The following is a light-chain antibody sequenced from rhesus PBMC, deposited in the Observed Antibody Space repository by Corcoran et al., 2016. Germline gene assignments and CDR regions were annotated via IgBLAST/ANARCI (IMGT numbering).Light chain of an antibody. J-gene: IGKJ3*01. Sequence: DIQLTQSPSSLSASVGDRVTITYRASQGISSYLAWYQQKSGKAPNILIYEASNLQRGVPSRLSGSGSGTEFTRTISSLQPEDFATYYCQQRNSYPFTFGPGTKLDIK. V-gene: IGKV1-38*01. CDR3: QQRNSYPFT. CDR2: EAS. CDR1: QGISSY.